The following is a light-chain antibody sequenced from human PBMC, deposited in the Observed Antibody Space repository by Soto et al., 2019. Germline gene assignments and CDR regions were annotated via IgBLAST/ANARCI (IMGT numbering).Light chain of an antibody. J-gene: IGKJ1*01. CDR2: GAS. CDR3: QQYNNWPRT. Sequence: VSNQSPCALSLSTKERATLSCRASQTVSNSYLAWYQQKSGQAPRLLISGASSRATGIPDRFSGSGSGTDFTLTIIRLEPEDFAVYYCQQYNNWPRTLGQGTKVDIK. V-gene: IGKV3-20*01. CDR1: QTVSNSY.